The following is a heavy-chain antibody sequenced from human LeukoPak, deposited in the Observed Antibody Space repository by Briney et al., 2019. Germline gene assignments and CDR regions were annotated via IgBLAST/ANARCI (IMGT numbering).Heavy chain of an antibody. V-gene: IGHV4-39*01. J-gene: IGHJ4*02. D-gene: IGHD2/OR15-2a*01. CDR3: ARHKGAQYFDY. Sequence: SETLSLTCIVSGGSISSSKYYWGWIRQPPGKGLEWIGSIYYSGSTYYNPSFKSRVTISVDTSKNRFSLKLSSVTAADTAVYYCARHKGAQYFDYWSQGSLVTVSS. CDR1: GGSISSSKYY. CDR2: IYYSGST.